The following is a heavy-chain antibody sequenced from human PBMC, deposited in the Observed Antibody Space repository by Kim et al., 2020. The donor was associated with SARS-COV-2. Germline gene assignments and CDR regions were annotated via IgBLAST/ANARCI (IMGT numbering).Heavy chain of an antibody. CDR3: TTDHPFERPKYYYYYNMNV. CDR2: IKSKTVGGTS. Sequence: GGSLRLSCAASGFTFSNAWMSWVRQAPGKGLEWVGRIKSKTVGGTSDYAAPAKVRFTISRDDSKNTLYLQMNSLKTEDTAVYYCTTDHPFERPKYYYYYNMNVWGQATTDTESS. V-gene: IGHV3-15*01. J-gene: IGHJ6*02. CDR1: GFTFSNAW.